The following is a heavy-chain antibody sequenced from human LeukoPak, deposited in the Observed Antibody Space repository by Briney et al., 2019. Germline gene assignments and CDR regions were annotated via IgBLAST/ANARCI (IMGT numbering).Heavy chain of an antibody. J-gene: IGHJ6*03. CDR1: GFTFSSYE. CDR3: ARDYSDRYYYYYYMDV. D-gene: IGHD2-21*01. CDR2: ISCSGSTI. Sequence: GGSLRLSCAASGFTFSSYEMNWVRQAPGKGLEWVSYISCSGSTIYYADSVKGRFTISRDNAKNSLYLQMNSLRAEDTAVYYCARDYSDRYYYYYYMDVWGKGTTVTVSS. V-gene: IGHV3-48*03.